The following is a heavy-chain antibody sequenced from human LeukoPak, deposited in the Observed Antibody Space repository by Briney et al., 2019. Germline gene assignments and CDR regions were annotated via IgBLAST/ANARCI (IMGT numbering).Heavy chain of an antibody. CDR2: ISGSGGST. J-gene: IGHJ4*02. D-gene: IGHD3-22*01. CDR1: GFTFSSYA. CDR3: AKDPVYDSSGSPYYSDY. Sequence: GGSLRLSCAASGFTFSSYAMSWVRQAPGQGLEWGSAISGSGGSTYYAASVKGRFTISRDNSKNTLYLQMNSLRAEDTAVYYCAKDPVYDSSGSPYYSDYWGQGTLVTVSS. V-gene: IGHV3-23*01.